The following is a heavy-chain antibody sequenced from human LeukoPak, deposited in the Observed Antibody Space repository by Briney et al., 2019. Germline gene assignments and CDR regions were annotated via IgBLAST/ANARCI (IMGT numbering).Heavy chain of an antibody. CDR1: GGSMRTYY. V-gene: IGHV4-59*01. D-gene: IGHD2-8*01. Sequence: SETLSLTCTVSGGSMRTYYRSWIRQPPGKGLEWIGYIYSIGSTNYNPSLKSRVTISVDTSKNQFSLKLNSVTTADTAVYYCARAVPNGFRVGNFDSWGQGTLVTVSS. CDR2: IYSIGST. CDR3: ARAVPNGFRVGNFDS. J-gene: IGHJ4*02.